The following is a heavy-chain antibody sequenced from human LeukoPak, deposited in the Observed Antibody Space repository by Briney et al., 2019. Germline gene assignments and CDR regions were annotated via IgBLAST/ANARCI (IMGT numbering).Heavy chain of an antibody. CDR1: RYTLTELS. CDR2: FDPEDGET. CDR3: ATDFYRGRQFKS. D-gene: IGHD2/OR15-2a*01. Sequence: ASVKVSSKVSRYTLTELSIHWVRQAPGKGLEWMGGFDPEDGETIYAQKFQGRVTMTEDTSTDTAYMELSSLRPDDTAVYYCATDFYRGRQFKSRGQRTLVTVSS. J-gene: IGHJ4*02. V-gene: IGHV1-24*01.